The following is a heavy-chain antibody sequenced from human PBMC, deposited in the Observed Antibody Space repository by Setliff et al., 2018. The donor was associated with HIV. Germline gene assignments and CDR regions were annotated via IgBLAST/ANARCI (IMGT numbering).Heavy chain of an antibody. D-gene: IGHD2-2*01. V-gene: IGHV4-4*07. Sequence: SETLSLTCTVSGGSIRNYYWSWIRQSAGKGLEWIGRVHKSGNTDYNPSLKGRVTMSVDTSKNQSFLKLTSMTAADTAIYYCARDMEDFGVLPSAPFDPWGRGTLVTVSS. J-gene: IGHJ5*02. CDR2: VHKSGNT. CDR3: ARDMEDFGVLPSAPFDP. CDR1: GGSIRNYY.